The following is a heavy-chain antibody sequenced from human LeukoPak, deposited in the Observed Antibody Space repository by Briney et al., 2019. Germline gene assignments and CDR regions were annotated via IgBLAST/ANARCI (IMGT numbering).Heavy chain of an antibody. D-gene: IGHD3-10*01. J-gene: IGHJ4*02. CDR2: ISGSGGST. CDR3: AKASTMVRGVIITRGYFDY. CDR1: GFTFSSYD. V-gene: IGHV3-23*01. Sequence: GGSLRLSCAASGFTFSSYDMHWVRQAPGRGLEWVSAISGSGGSTYYADSVKGRFTISRDNSKNTLYLQMNSLRAEDTAVYYCAKASTMVRGVIITRGYFDYWGQGTLVTVSS.